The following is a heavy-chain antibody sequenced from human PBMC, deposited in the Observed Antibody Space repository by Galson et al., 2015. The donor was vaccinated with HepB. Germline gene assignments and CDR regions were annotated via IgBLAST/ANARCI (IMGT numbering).Heavy chain of an antibody. CDR1: GFIFSSYS. CDR2: ISGESSYR. CDR3: ASAPAYCGGDCDSTLDVFDF. Sequence: SLRLSCAASGFIFSSYSMNWVRQAPGKGLEWVSSISGESSYRYYADSVKGQFTISRDNAKNSLYLQMSGLRAEDTAVYYCASAPAYCGGDCDSTLDVFDFWGHGTMVTVSS. D-gene: IGHD2-21*02. J-gene: IGHJ3*01. V-gene: IGHV3-21*01.